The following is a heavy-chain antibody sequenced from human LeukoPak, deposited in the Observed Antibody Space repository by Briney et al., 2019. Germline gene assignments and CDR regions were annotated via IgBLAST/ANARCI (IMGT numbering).Heavy chain of an antibody. CDR1: GFTFSSYS. V-gene: IGHV3-21*01. J-gene: IGHJ4*02. Sequence: GGSLRLSCVASGFTFSSYSMNWVRQAPGKGLEWVSFISSSSYIYYRDSVKGRFTISRDNAKNSLYLQMNSLRAEDTAVYYCARDPNSGYDSYFDYWGQGTLVTVSS. D-gene: IGHD5-12*01. CDR3: ARDPNSGYDSYFDY. CDR2: ISSSSYI.